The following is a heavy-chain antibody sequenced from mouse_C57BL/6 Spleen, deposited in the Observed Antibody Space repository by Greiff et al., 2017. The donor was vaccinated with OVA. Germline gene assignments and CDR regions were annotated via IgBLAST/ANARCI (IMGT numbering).Heavy chain of an antibody. D-gene: IGHD1-1*01. CDR1: GYTFTSYW. CDR3: ARITTVVATDAMDY. J-gene: IGHJ4*01. V-gene: IGHV1-50*01. CDR2: IDPSDSYT. Sequence: QVHVKQPGAELVKPGASVKLSCKASGYTFTSYWMQWVKQRPGQGLEWIGEIDPSDSYTNYNQKFKGKATLTVDTSSSTAYMQLSSLTSEDSAVYYCARITTVVATDAMDYWGQGTSVTVSS.